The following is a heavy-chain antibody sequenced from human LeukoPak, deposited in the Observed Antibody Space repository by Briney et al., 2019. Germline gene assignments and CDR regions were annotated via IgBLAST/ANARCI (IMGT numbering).Heavy chain of an antibody. CDR1: GYSFTIYA. CDR2: MSAYNGNR. D-gene: IGHD2-2*01. V-gene: IGHV1-18*01. CDR3: ARGGWETVVGPFSPDLDY. J-gene: IGHJ4*02. Sequence: ASVTVSFTGSGYSFTIYAMHWVRQGPGQRLEWMGGMSAYNGNRNYSKKHQGRGSITTDTSTSTAYMELRSLRSDDTAVYYCARGGWETVVGPFSPDLDYWGQGTLVTVSS.